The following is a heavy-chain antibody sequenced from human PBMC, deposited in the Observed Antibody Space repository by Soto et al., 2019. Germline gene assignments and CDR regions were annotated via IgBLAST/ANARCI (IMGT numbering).Heavy chain of an antibody. D-gene: IGHD6-13*01. Sequence: GGSLRLSCAASGVTFDDYTMHWVRQAPGKGLEWVSLISWDGGSTYYADSVKGRFTISRDNSKNSLYLQMNSLRTEDTALYYCAKASSSWHHYFDYWGQGTLVTVSS. V-gene: IGHV3-43*01. J-gene: IGHJ4*02. CDR3: AKASSSWHHYFDY. CDR1: GVTFDDYT. CDR2: ISWDGGST.